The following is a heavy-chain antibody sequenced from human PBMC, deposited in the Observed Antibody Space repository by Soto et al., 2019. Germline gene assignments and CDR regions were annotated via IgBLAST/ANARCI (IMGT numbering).Heavy chain of an antibody. V-gene: IGHV1-18*01. Sequence: ASVKVSCKASGYTFTSYGISWVRQAPGQGLEWMGWISAYNGNTNYAQKLQGRVTMTTDTSTSTAYMELRSLRSDDTAVYYCARDISSGWSDNWFDPWGHGTLVTVSS. CDR2: ISAYNGNT. CDR3: ARDISSGWSDNWFDP. J-gene: IGHJ5*02. D-gene: IGHD6-13*01. CDR1: GYTFTSYG.